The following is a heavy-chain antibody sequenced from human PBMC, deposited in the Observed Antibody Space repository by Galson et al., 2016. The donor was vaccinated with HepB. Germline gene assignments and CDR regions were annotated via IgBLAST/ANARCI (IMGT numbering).Heavy chain of an antibody. CDR3: ARDCGGDCYHFDY. V-gene: IGHV1-18*01. J-gene: IGHJ4*02. D-gene: IGHD2-21*02. CDR1: GYTFNTYG. CDR2: ISGYNGYT. Sequence: SVKVSCKASGYTFNTYGIIWVRQTPGQGLEWMGWISGYNGYTNYAQKFQDRVTMTADTSTATVNLEVRSLRSDDTAVYYCARDCGGDCYHFDYWGQGTLVTVSS.